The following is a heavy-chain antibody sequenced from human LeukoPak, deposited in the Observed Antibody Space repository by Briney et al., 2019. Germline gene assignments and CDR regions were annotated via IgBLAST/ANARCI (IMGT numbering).Heavy chain of an antibody. CDR1: GFTFSSYA. J-gene: IGHJ5*02. D-gene: IGHD2-15*01. CDR2: ISYDGSNK. Sequence: GGSLRLSCAASGFTFSSYAMHWVRQAPGKGLEWVAVISYDGSNKYYADPVKGRFTISRDNSKNTLYLQMNSLRAEDTAVYYCAKGATLYCSGGSCHYNWFDPWGQGTLVTVSS. V-gene: IGHV3-30*04. CDR3: AKGATLYCSGGSCHYNWFDP.